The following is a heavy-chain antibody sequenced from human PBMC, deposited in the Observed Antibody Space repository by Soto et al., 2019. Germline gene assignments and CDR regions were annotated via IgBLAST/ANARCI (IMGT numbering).Heavy chain of an antibody. V-gene: IGHV2-5*02. CDR1: GFSLSTSGVG. CDR3: AHGSSIVGAPAFDY. CDR2: FYWDDDR. J-gene: IGHJ4*02. D-gene: IGHD1-26*01. Sequence: KESGPTLVKPTQTLTLTCTFSGFSLSTSGVGVGWVRQPPGKALEWLTLFYWDDDRRYNPSLKSRHTFSKDTSKNQVVLRMTNMDPVDTAIYYCAHGSSIVGAPAFDYWGQGILVTVSS.